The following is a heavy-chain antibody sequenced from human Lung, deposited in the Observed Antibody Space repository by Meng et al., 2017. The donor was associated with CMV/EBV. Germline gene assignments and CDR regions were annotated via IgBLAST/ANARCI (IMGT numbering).Heavy chain of an antibody. J-gene: IGHJ4*02. D-gene: IGHD1-26*01. V-gene: IGHV3-21*01. CDR1: GFTFSTYS. Sequence: SCAASGFTFSTYSMNWVRQAPGTGLEWVSSINNSSSYIYYADSVKGRFTISRDNAKNSLYLQMNSLRAEDTAVYYCARDLIVGTAYFAYWGQGTLVTVSS. CDR3: ARDLIVGTAYFAY. CDR2: INNSSSYI.